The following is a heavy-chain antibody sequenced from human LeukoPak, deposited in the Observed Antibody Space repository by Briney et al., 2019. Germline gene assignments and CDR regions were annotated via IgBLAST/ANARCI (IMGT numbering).Heavy chain of an antibody. CDR1: GFPFSSYW. J-gene: IGHJ4*02. CDR2: INPDGTTT. CDR3: TRAVGVTDY. V-gene: IGHV3-74*01. Sequence: GESLKISCAVSGFPFSSYWMHWVRQAPGKGLVWVPHINPDGTTTNYADSVKGRFTISRDNAENTLYLQMNSLRAEDTAVYYCTRAVGVTDYWGQGALVTVSS. D-gene: IGHD1-26*01.